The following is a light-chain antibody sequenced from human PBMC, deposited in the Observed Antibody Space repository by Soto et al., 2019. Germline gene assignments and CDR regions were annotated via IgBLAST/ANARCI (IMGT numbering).Light chain of an antibody. CDR2: GAS. CDR3: QQGHNWPLT. J-gene: IGKJ2*01. V-gene: IGKV3-15*01. CDR1: QSISSE. Sequence: EIVMTQSPATLSVSPGERATLSCRASQSISSELVWYQQKPGQPPRLLIYGASTRATGVPARFTGSGSGSDFTLPISGLQSEDFAVYYCQQGHNWPLTFGQGTRLEI.